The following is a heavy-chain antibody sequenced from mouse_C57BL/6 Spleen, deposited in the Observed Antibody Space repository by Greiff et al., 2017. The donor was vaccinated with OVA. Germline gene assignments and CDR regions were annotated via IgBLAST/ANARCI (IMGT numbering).Heavy chain of an antibody. CDR2: IHPNSGST. V-gene: IGHV1-64*01. D-gene: IGHD1-1*01. Sequence: VQLQQPGAELVKPGASVKLSCKASGYTFTSYWMHWVKQRPGQGLEWIGMIHPNSGSTNYNEKFKNKATLTVDKSSSTAYMQLSSLTSEDSAVYYCARPPHYYGSSHWYFDVWGTGTTVTVSS. CDR3: ARPPHYYGSSHWYFDV. CDR1: GYTFTSYW. J-gene: IGHJ1*03.